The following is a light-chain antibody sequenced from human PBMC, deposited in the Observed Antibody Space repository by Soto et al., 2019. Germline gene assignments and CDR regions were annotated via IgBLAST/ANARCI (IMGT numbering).Light chain of an antibody. V-gene: IGKV1-5*01. CDR1: QSNSNW. CDR3: QQYNSYS. CDR2: HAS. Sequence: DIQMTQSPSSLSASVGDRVTIPCRASQSNSNWLAWYQPKTGTAPKGLIYHASKFQSGVPSRFRGSGSGKEFTLNISSLPPDDFATYYCQQYNSYSFGQGTKVDIK. J-gene: IGKJ1*01.